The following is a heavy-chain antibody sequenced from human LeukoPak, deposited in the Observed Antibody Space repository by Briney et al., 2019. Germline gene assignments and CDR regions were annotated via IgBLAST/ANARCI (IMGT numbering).Heavy chain of an antibody. Sequence: ASVKVSCKASGYTFTNYGISWVRQAPAQGLEWMGWISVYTGNTNYAQNLQGRVTMTTDTSTSTAYMELSSLRSDDTAVYYCARSGVGYFYDTTGYYPLDYWRQGTLVTVSS. CDR3: ARSGVGYFYDTTGYYPLDY. CDR1: GYTFTNYG. J-gene: IGHJ4*02. CDR2: ISVYTGNT. V-gene: IGHV1-18*01. D-gene: IGHD3-22*01.